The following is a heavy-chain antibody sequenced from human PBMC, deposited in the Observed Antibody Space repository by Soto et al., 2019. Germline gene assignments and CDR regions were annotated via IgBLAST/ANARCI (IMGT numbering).Heavy chain of an antibody. D-gene: IGHD3-10*01. V-gene: IGHV4-59*01. Sequence: TLSLTCKVSGGSISNYYWNWIRQPPGKGLEWIGYIFYSGSTNYNPSLKSRVSMSVDTSKKQFSLKLTSVTAADTAVYFCVSGYVMDVWGQGTTVTVSS. CDR2: IFYSGST. J-gene: IGHJ6*02. CDR1: GGSISNYY. CDR3: VSGYVMDV.